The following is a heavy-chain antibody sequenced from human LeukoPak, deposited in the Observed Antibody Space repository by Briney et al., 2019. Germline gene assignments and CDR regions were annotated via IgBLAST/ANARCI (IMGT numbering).Heavy chain of an antibody. CDR1: GYSFTSYG. D-gene: IGHD3-16*01. CDR2: MSAYNGNT. V-gene: IGHV1-18*01. CDR3: ARVMGEWSPGTD. Sequence: ASVKVSCKASGYSFTSYGFNWVRQAPGQGLEWMGWMSAYNGNTNYAQKLQGRVTMTTDTSTSTAYMELRSLRSDDTAVYYCARVMGEWSPGTDWGQGTLVTVSS. J-gene: IGHJ4*02.